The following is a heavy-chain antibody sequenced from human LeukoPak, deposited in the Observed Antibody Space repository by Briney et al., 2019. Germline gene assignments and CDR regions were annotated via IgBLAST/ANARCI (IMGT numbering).Heavy chain of an antibody. J-gene: IGHJ4*02. D-gene: IGHD1-26*01. CDR1: GYSFTSYW. V-gene: IGHV5-51*01. CDR2: IYPGASDT. Sequence: GESLKISCKGSGYSFTSYWIGWVRQMPGKGLKGMGIIYPGASDTRYSPSFQGQVTISADKSISTAYLQWSSLKASDTAMYYCARHSSRYSGSYSDYWGQGTLVTVSS. CDR3: ARHSSRYSGSYSDY.